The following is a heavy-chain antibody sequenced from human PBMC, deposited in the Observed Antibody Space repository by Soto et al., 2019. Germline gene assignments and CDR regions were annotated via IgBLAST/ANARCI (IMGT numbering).Heavy chain of an antibody. J-gene: IGHJ5*02. D-gene: IGHD3-10*01. CDR3: ARAGIIWFGELLSPSWFDP. V-gene: IGHV4-31*03. Sequence: QVQLQESGPGLVKPSQTLSLTCTVSGGSISSGGYYWSWIRQHPGKGLEWIGYIYYSGSTYYNPSLKSRVIKSVDTSKNQFSLKLSSVTAAATAVYYCARAGIIWFGELLSPSWFDPWGQGSLVTVSS. CDR2: IYYSGST. CDR1: GGSISSGGYY.